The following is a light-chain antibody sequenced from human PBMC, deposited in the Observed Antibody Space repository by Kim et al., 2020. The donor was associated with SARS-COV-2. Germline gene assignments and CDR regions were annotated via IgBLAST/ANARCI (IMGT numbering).Light chain of an antibody. Sequence: PPGDRATLSCRASQSVSSNVAWYQQKPGQAPRLLIYGASTRATGIPARFSGSGSGTEFTLTISSLQSEDLAVYHCQQYDDWPPWTFGQGTKVDIK. CDR1: QSVSSN. CDR3: QQYDDWPPWT. J-gene: IGKJ1*01. CDR2: GAS. V-gene: IGKV3-15*01.